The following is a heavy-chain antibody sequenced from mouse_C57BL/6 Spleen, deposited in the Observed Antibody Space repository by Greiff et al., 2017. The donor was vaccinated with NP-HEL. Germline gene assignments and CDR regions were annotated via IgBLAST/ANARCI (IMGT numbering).Heavy chain of an antibody. Sequence: QVQLKESGAELVKPGASVKMSCKASGYTFTTYPIEWMKQNHGKSLEWIGNFHPYNDDTKYNEKFKGKATLTVEKSSSTVYLELSRLTSDDSAVYYCARMGDYDEGAMDYWGQGTSVTVSS. CDR1: GYTFTTYP. CDR2: FHPYNDDT. J-gene: IGHJ4*01. V-gene: IGHV1-47*01. CDR3: ARMGDYDEGAMDY. D-gene: IGHD2-4*01.